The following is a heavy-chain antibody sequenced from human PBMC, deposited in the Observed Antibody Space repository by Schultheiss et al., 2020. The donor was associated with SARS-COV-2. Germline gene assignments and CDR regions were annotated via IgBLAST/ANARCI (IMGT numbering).Heavy chain of an antibody. J-gene: IGHJ4*02. CDR1: GSSISGYF. CDR3: ARAARVEQLFSVRGGHLDY. V-gene: IGHV4-59*01. D-gene: IGHD3-10*01. CDR2: IYYTGIT. Sequence: SETLSLTCTVSGSSISGYFWTWIRQPPGKGLEQVGNIYYTGITKYSPSLKSRVTISIDTSKNQFSLKLSSVTAADTALYYCARAARVEQLFSVRGGHLDYWGRGTQVTVSS.